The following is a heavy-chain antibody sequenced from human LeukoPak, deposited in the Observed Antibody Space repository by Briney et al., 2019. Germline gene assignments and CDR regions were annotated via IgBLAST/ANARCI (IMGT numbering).Heavy chain of an antibody. CDR1: GRSFSGYY. CDR2: INHSGST. D-gene: IGHD3-3*01. J-gene: IGHJ4*02. Sequence: SETLSLTCAVYGRSFSGYYWSWIRQPPGKGLEWIGEINHSGSTYYNPSLKSRVTISVDRSKNQFSLKLSSVTAADTAVYYCARFFHYDFWSGYYTGHFDYWGQGTLVTVSS. CDR3: ARFFHYDFWSGYYTGHFDY. V-gene: IGHV4-34*01.